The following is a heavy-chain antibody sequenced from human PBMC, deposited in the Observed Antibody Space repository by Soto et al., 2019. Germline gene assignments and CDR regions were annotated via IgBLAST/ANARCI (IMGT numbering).Heavy chain of an antibody. D-gene: IGHD6-19*01. CDR1: GFTVSSNY. CDR2: IYSGGST. V-gene: IGHV3-53*02. J-gene: IGHJ5*02. Sequence: EVQLVETGGGLIQPGGSLRLSCAASGFTVSSNYMSWVRQAPGKGLEGVSVIYSGGSTNYADSVKGRFTISRDNSKNTLYLQMNSLRAEDTAVYYCARGTGYSSGWFGGWFDPWGQGTLVTVSS. CDR3: ARGTGYSSGWFGGWFDP.